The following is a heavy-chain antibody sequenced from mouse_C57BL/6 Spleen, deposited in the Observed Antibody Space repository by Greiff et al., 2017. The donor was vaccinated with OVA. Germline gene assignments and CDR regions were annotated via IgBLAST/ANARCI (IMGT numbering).Heavy chain of an antibody. Sequence: EVQLQQSGAELVRPGASVKLSCTASGFNIKDDYMHWVKQRPEQGLEWIGWIDPENGDTEYASKFQGKATITADTSSNTAYLQLSSLTSEDTAVYYCTTRDYDLSWFAYWGQGTLVTVSA. CDR2: IDPENGDT. V-gene: IGHV14-4*01. CDR1: GFNIKDDY. J-gene: IGHJ3*01. CDR3: TTRDYDLSWFAY. D-gene: IGHD2-4*01.